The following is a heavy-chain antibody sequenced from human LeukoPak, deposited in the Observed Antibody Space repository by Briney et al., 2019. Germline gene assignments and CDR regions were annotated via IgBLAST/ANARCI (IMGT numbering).Heavy chain of an antibody. CDR1: GFTFSSYS. CDR3: ARSRYTGSYLDY. V-gene: IGHV3-21*01. J-gene: IGHJ4*02. Sequence: TGGSLRLSCAASGFTFSSYSMNWVRQAPGKGLEWVSSISSSSIYIYYADSVKGRFTISRDNAKNTLYLQMNSLRAEDTAVYYCARSRYTGSYLDYWGQGTLVTVSS. D-gene: IGHD1-26*01. CDR2: ISSSSIYI.